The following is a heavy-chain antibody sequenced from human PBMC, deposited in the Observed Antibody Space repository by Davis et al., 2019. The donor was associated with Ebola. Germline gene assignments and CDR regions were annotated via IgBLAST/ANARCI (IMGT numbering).Heavy chain of an antibody. CDR1: GFTFSYYT. V-gene: IGHV3-48*02. CDR3: VRDKDYGFDY. D-gene: IGHD4-17*01. Sequence: GESLKISCSASGFTFSYYTMNWVRQAPGKGLEWISNIRTTTEGGMTYADSVKGRFTISRDDARDSLSLQMTSLRDEDTAVYYCVRDKDYGFDYWGQGTLVTVSS. CDR2: IRTTTEGG. J-gene: IGHJ4*02.